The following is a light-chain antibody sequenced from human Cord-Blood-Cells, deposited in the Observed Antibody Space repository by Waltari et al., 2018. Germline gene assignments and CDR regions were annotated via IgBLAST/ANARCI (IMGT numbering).Light chain of an antibody. Sequence: DMQMTPATSPLYAYVGDIVSITCRASQSISSYLNWNQQKPGKAPKLLIYASSSLQSGDPSRFSGSGSGTDFTLTISSLQPEDFATYYCQQSYSTPYTFGQGTKLEIK. J-gene: IGKJ2*01. CDR1: QSISSY. CDR3: QQSYSTPYT. CDR2: ASS. V-gene: IGKV1-39*01.